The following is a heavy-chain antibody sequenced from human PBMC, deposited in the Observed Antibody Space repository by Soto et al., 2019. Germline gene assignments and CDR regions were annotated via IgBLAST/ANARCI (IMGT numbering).Heavy chain of an antibody. J-gene: IGHJ5*02. V-gene: IGHV1-18*01. CDR3: ARDWKGAEGFDP. Sequence: QVQLVQSGAEVKKPGASVKVSCKASGYTFSTYGFSWVRQAPGQGLEWMGWIGADNGDTNYAQNFQGRVTMTTDTATTTSYIELRSLTSDDTAGYFCARDWKGAEGFDPWGQGTLVTVSS. CDR1: GYTFSTYG. D-gene: IGHD1-1*01. CDR2: IGADNGDT.